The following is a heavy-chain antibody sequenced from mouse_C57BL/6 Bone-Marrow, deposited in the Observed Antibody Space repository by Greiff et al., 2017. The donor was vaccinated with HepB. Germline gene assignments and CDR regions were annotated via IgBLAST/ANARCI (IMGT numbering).Heavy chain of an antibody. V-gene: IGHV14-4*01. D-gene: IGHD1-1*01. CDR1: GFNIKDDY. J-gene: IGHJ2*01. CDR2: IDPENGDT. Sequence: EVKLQESGAELVRPGASVKLSCTASGFNIKDDYMHWVKQRPEQGLEWIGWIDPENGDTEYASKFQGKATITADTSSNTAYLQLSSLTSEDTAVYYCTTHDYYGSSSFDYWGQGTTLTVSS. CDR3: TTHDYYGSSSFDY.